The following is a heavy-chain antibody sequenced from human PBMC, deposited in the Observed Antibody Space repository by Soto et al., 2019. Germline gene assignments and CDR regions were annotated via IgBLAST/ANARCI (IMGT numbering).Heavy chain of an antibody. D-gene: IGHD3-10*01. Sequence: PSETLSLTCTVSGGSISSGGYYWSWIRQHPGKGLEWIGYIYYSGSTYYNPSLKSRVTISVDTSKNQFSLKLSSVTAADTAVYYSARLGEDTMVRGVITGFSSWGQGTMVTVSS. CDR1: GGSISSGGYY. V-gene: IGHV4-31*03. J-gene: IGHJ3*01. CDR3: ARLGEDTMVRGVITGFSS. CDR2: IYYSGST.